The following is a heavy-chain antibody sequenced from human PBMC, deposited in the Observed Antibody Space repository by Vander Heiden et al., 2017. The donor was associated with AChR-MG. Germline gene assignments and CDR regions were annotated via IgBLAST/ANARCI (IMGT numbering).Heavy chain of an antibody. CDR3: ARMHSNCFDP. CDR1: GFTFDEYA. J-gene: IGHJ5*02. CDR2: VSWNSDSI. Sequence: VQLVEPGGGLVQPGGSLRLSCAASGFTFDEYAMHWVRQAPGKGLEWVSGVSWNSDSIDYADSVKGRFTISRDNAKNSLYLQMNSLRAEDTALYYCARMHSNCFDPWGQGTLVTVSS. D-gene: IGHD4-4*01. V-gene: IGHV3-9*01.